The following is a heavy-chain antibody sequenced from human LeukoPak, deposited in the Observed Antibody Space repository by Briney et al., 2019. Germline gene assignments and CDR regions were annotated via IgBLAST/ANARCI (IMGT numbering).Heavy chain of an antibody. CDR2: ISSYNGNT. J-gene: IGHJ4*02. CDR3: ASVRGYYDSSGYLEIFDY. V-gene: IGHV1-18*01. Sequence: ASVKVFCKASGYTLTSYGIIWVRQAPGQGLEWMGWISSYNGNTNYTQKLQGRVNMPRDTYTSTAYMELRSLRSGDTAVYYCASVRGYYDSSGYLEIFDYWGQGTLVTVSS. D-gene: IGHD3-22*01. CDR1: GYTLTSYG.